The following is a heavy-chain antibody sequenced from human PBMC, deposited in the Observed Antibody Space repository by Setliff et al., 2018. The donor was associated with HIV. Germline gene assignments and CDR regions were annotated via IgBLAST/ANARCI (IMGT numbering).Heavy chain of an antibody. Sequence: GGSLRLSCAASGFIVSSFWMNWVRQAPGKGLEWVANIKKDGSERNYVDSVKGRFTISRDNSQSTLHLQMNSLRAEDTAVYFCAKAFGGYPNPIEYPQHWGQGTLVTVSS. CDR3: AKAFGGYPNPIEYPQH. CDR1: GFIVSSFW. D-gene: IGHD3-16*01. J-gene: IGHJ1*01. CDR2: IKKDGSER. V-gene: IGHV3-7*03.